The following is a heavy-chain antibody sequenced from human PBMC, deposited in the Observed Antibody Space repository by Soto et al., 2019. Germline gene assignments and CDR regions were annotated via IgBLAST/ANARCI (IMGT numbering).Heavy chain of an antibody. D-gene: IGHD2-15*01. CDR2: MLYSGLT. J-gene: IGHJ6*02. Sequence: KPSETLSLTCSVSGYSVSTSDYYWAWIRQPPGKGLEWIGSMLYSGLTYYNPSLKSRVTLSVDTSKNQFSVRLTSVTASDTAVYYCAPLSVSLSGPYWIHVWGQGTTVTVSS. V-gene: IGHV4-39*01. CDR1: GYSVSTSDYY. CDR3: APLSVSLSGPYWIHV.